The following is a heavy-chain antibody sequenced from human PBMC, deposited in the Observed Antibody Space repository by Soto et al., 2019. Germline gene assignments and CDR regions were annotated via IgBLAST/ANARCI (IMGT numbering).Heavy chain of an antibody. J-gene: IGHJ6*02. CDR2: MNLNSGNT. CDR3: ARELASSSGMDV. CDR1: GHTFTSYD. V-gene: IGHV1-8*01. Sequence: ASVQFSCKASGHTFTSYDINWVRQATGQGLEWMGWMNLNSGNTGYAQKFQGRVTMTRNTSISTAYMELSSLRSEDTAVYYCARELASSSGMDVWGQGTTVTVSS. D-gene: IGHD2-2*01.